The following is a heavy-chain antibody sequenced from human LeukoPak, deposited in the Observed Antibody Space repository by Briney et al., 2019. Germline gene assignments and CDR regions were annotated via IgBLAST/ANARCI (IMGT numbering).Heavy chain of an antibody. Sequence: SETLSLTCTVSGGSISSYYWSWIRQPPGKGLEWIGYIYYSGSTYYNPSLKSRVTISVDTSKNQFSLKLSSVTAADTAVYYCARRDSGPFPGHFDYWGQGTLVTVCS. CDR2: IYYSGST. CDR1: GGSISSYY. CDR3: ARRDSGPFPGHFDY. J-gene: IGHJ4*02. D-gene: IGHD6-25*01. V-gene: IGHV4-59*06.